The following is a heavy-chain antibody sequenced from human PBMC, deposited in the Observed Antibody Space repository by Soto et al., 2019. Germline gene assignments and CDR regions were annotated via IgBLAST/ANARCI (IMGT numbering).Heavy chain of an antibody. V-gene: IGHV4-34*01. Sequence: SETLSLTCAVYGGSFSGYYWSWFRQPPGKGLEWIGNVYHSGSIYFNPSLKGRATISLDTSKNQFTLTLTSVTAADTAVYYCPSENIVGSSPSYFDNWGQGALVTVSS. D-gene: IGHD6-13*01. J-gene: IGHJ4*02. CDR1: GGSFSGYY. CDR3: PSENIVGSSPSYFDN. CDR2: VYHSGSI.